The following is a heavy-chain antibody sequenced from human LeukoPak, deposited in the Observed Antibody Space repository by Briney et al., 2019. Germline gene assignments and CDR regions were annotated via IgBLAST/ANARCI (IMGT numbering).Heavy chain of an antibody. CDR1: GSTFSSYA. Sequence: PGGSLRLSCAASGSTFSSYAMHWVRQAPGKGLEYVSAISSNGGSTYYANSVKGRFTISRDNSKNTLYLQMGSLRAEDMAVYYCARGSLAGSFDYWGQGTLVTVSS. J-gene: IGHJ4*02. V-gene: IGHV3-64*01. CDR2: ISSNGGST. CDR3: ARGSLAGSFDY. D-gene: IGHD6-19*01.